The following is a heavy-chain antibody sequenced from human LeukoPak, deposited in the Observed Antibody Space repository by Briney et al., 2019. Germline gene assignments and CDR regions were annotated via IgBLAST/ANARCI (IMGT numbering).Heavy chain of an antibody. D-gene: IGHD5-24*01. CDR1: GYIFTNYC. CDR3: ARTDYNFWFDP. V-gene: IGHV5-51*01. Sequence: VESLKISCKGSGYIFTNYCIVWVRQMPGKGLEWMGIIYPADSDTRYSPSFQGQVSISVDKSINTAYLQWTSLKASDTAMYYCARTDYNFWFDPWGQGTLVTVSS. CDR2: IYPADSDT. J-gene: IGHJ5*02.